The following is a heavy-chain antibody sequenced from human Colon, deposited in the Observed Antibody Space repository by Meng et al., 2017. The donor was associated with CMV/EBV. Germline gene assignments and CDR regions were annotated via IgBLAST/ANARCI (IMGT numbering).Heavy chain of an antibody. J-gene: IGHJ6*02. Sequence: GSLRLSCTVSGGSISDYYWTWIRQPPGKGLEWIGYVYKTGGTYYNPSLKSRVNISVDTSKNQFSLKLSSVTAADTAVYYCARDLGEGLQKGGEYYYGMDVWGQGTTVTVSS. CDR1: GGSISDYY. V-gene: IGHV4-59*01. CDR2: VYKTGGT. D-gene: IGHD3-10*01. CDR3: ARDLGEGLQKGGEYYYGMDV.